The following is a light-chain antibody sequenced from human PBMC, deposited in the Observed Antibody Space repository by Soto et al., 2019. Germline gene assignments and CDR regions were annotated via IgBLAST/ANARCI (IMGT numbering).Light chain of an antibody. V-gene: IGKV1-39*01. J-gene: IGKJ3*01. CDR3: QQSYSTLFT. CDR2: AAS. Sequence: DIQMTQSPSSLSASVGDRVTITCRASQTIIRYLNWYQQKPGRAPNLLIHAASSLHTGVPSRFSASGSGTEFTLTISSLQPEDSATYYCQQSYSTLFTFGPGTRVEIK. CDR1: QTIIRY.